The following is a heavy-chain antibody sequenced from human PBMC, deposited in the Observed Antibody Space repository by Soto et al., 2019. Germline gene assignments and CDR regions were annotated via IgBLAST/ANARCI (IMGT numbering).Heavy chain of an antibody. CDR3: VRDGAVAYVLGWFGP. CDR2: IYHSGST. J-gene: IGHJ5*02. V-gene: IGHV4-31*01. Sequence: QVQLQESGPGLVKPSQTLSLSCTVSGDSISRGGYYWNWIRQHPRKGMGWIGYIYHSGSTNFSSSLQSPGTISLDTAKNQLSLELTNVTAADTAVYYCVRDGAVAYVLGWFGPWGQGILVTVSS. D-gene: IGHD2-21*01. CDR1: GDSISRGGYY.